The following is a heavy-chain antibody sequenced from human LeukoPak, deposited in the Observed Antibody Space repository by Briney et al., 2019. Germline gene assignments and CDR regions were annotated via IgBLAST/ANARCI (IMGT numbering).Heavy chain of an antibody. CDR2: ISSSSSYI. J-gene: IGHJ4*02. CDR1: GFTFSRSD. CDR3: AVNWNSGY. D-gene: IGHD1-1*01. Sequence: GGSLRLSCAASGFTFSRSDMNWVRQAPGKGLEWVSSISSSSSYIYYADSVKGRFTISRDNAKNSLYLQMNSLRAEDTAVYYCAVNWNSGYWGQGTLVTVSS. V-gene: IGHV3-21*01.